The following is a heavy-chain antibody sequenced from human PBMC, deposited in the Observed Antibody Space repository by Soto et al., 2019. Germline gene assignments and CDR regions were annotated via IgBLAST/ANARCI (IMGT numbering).Heavy chain of an antibody. V-gene: IGHV5-51*01. Sequence: GESLKISCKGSGYSFTSYWIGWVRQMPGKGLEWMGIIYPGDSDTRYSPAFQGQVTISADKSISTAYLQWSSLKASDTAMYYCARHRGWYSGQRLNFDYWGQGTLVTVSS. CDR2: IYPGDSDT. CDR1: GYSFTSYW. D-gene: IGHD1-1*01. CDR3: ARHRGWYSGQRLNFDY. J-gene: IGHJ4*02.